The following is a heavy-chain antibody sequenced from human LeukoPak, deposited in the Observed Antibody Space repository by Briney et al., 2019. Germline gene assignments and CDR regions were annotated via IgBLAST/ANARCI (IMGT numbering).Heavy chain of an antibody. CDR2: ISSTSNEI. J-gene: IGHJ4*02. Sequence: GGSLRLSCAASGFSFSSHCMNWVRQAPGKGLERISYISSTSNEIYYVDSVKGRFTISRDDAKNSLYLQMNSLSAEDTAVYYCARDAGAGFDYWGQGALVTVSS. V-gene: IGHV3-21*06. CDR1: GFSFSSHC. D-gene: IGHD6-13*01. CDR3: ARDAGAGFDY.